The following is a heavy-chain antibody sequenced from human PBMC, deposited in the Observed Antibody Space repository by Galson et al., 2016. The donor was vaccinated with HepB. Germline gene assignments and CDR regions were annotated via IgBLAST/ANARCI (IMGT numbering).Heavy chain of an antibody. Sequence: SLRLSCAASGFTFSSYGMHWVRQAPGKGLEWVAVIWYDGSNKYHADSVKGRFTISRDNSKNTLYLQMNSLRAEDTAVYYCASEAPILAPTLDYWGQVTLVTVSS. CDR1: GFTFSSYG. CDR3: ASEAPILAPTLDY. CDR2: IWYDGSNK. J-gene: IGHJ4*02. D-gene: IGHD2/OR15-2a*01. V-gene: IGHV3-33*01.